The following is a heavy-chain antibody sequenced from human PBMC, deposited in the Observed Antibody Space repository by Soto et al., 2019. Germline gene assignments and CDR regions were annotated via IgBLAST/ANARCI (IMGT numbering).Heavy chain of an antibody. V-gene: IGHV4-34*01. D-gene: IGHD5-18*01. CDR3: ARHPRQLWLNSFDY. CDR1: GGSFSGYY. CDR2: INHSGST. J-gene: IGHJ4*02. Sequence: SETLSLTCAVYGGSFSGYYWSWIRQPPGKGLEWIGEINHSGSTNYNPSLKSRVTISVDTSKNQFSLKLSSVTAADTAVYYCARHPRQLWLNSFDYWGQGTLVTVS.